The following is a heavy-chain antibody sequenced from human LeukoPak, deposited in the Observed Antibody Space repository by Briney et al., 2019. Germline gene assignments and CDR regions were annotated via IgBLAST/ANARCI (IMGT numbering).Heavy chain of an antibody. CDR1: GFTFSSYA. CDR2: ISYDGSNK. V-gene: IGHV3-30-3*01. CDR3: ARGPHYYDSSGSSFDY. Sequence: PGRSLRLSCAASGFTFSSYAMHWVRQAPGKGLEWVAVISYDGSNKYYADSVKGRFTISRDNSKNTLYLQMNSLRAEDTAVYYCARGPHYYDSSGSSFDYWGQGTLVTVSS. J-gene: IGHJ4*02. D-gene: IGHD3-22*01.